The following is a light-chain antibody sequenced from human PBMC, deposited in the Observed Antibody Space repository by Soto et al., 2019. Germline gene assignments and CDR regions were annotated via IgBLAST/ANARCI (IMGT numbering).Light chain of an antibody. J-gene: IGLJ3*02. CDR1: SSNIGGYNY. V-gene: IGLV1-40*01. CDR2: GNT. CDR3: QSYDTSLSAWV. Sequence: QSVLTQPPSASGTPGQRVTISCSGGSSNIGGYNYVYWYQQYPGTAPQLLISGNTNRPSGVPDRFSGSKSGSSASLTISGLQAEDEADYYCQSYDTSLSAWVFGGGTKLTVL.